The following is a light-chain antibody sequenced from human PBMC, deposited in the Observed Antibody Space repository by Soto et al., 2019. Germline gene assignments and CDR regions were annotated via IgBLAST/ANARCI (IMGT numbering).Light chain of an antibody. CDR2: GAS. V-gene: IGKV3D-15*02. CDR1: QSVSNN. J-gene: IGKJ5*01. CDR3: KQYGRSLPIT. Sequence: EIVMRQSPATLSVCPGEIATLSRRASQSVSNNYLAWYQQKPVQAPRLLIYGASTRATGIPARFSGSGSGTEFTLTISSLQSEDFAVYYCKQYGRSLPITFGQGTRLEIK.